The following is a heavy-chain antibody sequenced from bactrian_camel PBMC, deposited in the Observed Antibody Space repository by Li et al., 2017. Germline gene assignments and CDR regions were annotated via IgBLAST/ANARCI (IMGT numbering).Heavy chain of an antibody. Sequence: HVQLVESGGGLVQPGGSLSLSCAASGFTFSSDHMHWVRQAPGKGLEWVTAIYMRGGNTYYADSVKGRFTISRDSAKNTVYLQMNSLKSEDTALYYCAANGVVGWEYNEWGQGTQVTVS. CDR1: GFTFSSDH. CDR3: AANGVVGWEYNE. CDR2: IYMRGGNT. V-gene: IGHV3-2*01. J-gene: IGHJ4*01. D-gene: IGHD2*01.